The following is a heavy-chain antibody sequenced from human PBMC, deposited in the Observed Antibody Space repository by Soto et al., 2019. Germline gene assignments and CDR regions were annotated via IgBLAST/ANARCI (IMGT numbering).Heavy chain of an antibody. J-gene: IGHJ6*02. CDR1: GGSFSGYY. D-gene: IGHD4-17*01. Sequence: SETLSLTCAVYGGSFSGYYWSWIRQPPGKGLEWIGEINHSGSTNYNPSLKSRATISVDTSKNQFSLKLSSVTAADTAVYYCARVPSTVVTRMYGMDVWGQGTTVTVSS. CDR3: ARVPSTVVTRMYGMDV. CDR2: INHSGST. V-gene: IGHV4-34*01.